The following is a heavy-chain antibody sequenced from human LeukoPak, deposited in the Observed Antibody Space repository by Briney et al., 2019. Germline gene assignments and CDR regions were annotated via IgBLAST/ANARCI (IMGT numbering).Heavy chain of an antibody. CDR1: GFTFNIYP. V-gene: IGHV3-23*01. D-gene: IGHD1-7*01. J-gene: IGHJ5*02. Sequence: GDSLRLSCVASGFTFNIYPMTWVRQSPEKGLEWVSTIGTGGDTYYADSVKGRFTISRDDSKNTLYLQMHSLGAEDTAVYYCAKGRQLLDPWGQGTLVTVSS. CDR2: IGTGGDT. CDR3: AKGRQLLDP.